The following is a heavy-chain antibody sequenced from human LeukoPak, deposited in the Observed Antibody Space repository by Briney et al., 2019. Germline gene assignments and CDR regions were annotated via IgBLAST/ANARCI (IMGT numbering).Heavy chain of an antibody. CDR3: ARLIMVATMPNFDY. D-gene: IGHD5-12*01. J-gene: IGHJ4*02. CDR1: GGSISSYY. V-gene: IGHV4-59*08. Sequence: SETLSLTCTVSGGSISSYYWSWIRQPPGKGLEWIGYIYYSGSTNYNPSLKSRVTISVDTSKNQFSLKLSSVTAADTAVYYCARLIMVATMPNFDYWGQGTLVTVSS. CDR2: IYYSGST.